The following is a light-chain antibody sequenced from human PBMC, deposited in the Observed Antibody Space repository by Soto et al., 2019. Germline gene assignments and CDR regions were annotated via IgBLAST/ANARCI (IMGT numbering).Light chain of an antibody. V-gene: IGKV3-20*01. CDR1: QTVTSDY. CDR3: QQYDDSPGT. CDR2: GAS. Sequence: EIVLTQSPGTLSLSPGERATLSCRASQTVTSDYLAWYQQKPGQAPRLLIYGASDRATGIPDRFSASGSGTDFTLTISRLEPQDFAVYYCQQYDDSPGTFGQGTKVEIK. J-gene: IGKJ1*01.